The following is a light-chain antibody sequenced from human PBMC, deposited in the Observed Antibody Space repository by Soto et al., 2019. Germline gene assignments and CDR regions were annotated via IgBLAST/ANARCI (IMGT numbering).Light chain of an antibody. Sequence: IVLTQSPGTLSLSPGERATLSCRASQSVGSNFLAWYQQKRGQAPRILIYAASNRASGIPDRFSGSGSGSDFTLTIRRLEPEDFAVYYCQQYGSPPSAFGQGTRVEI. CDR1: QSVGSNF. V-gene: IGKV3-20*01. CDR2: AAS. J-gene: IGKJ1*01. CDR3: QQYGSPPSA.